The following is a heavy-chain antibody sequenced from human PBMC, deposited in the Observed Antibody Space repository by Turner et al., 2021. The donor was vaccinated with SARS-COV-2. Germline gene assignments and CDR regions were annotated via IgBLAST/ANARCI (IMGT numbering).Heavy chain of an antibody. CDR2: MTSDGTST. J-gene: IGHJ4*02. V-gene: IGHV3-74*01. CDR3: ARDGDGTVDLDY. D-gene: IGHD1-7*01. Sequence: EVQLVESGGGFVQPGGSLSLSWAASGLTFRNYWMHWVRQAPGEGLVCVSHMTSDGTSTSYADAVKGRFTISRDNAKNTLYLQMSSLGAEDTAVYYCARDGDGTVDLDYWGQGTLVTVSS. CDR1: GLTFRNYW.